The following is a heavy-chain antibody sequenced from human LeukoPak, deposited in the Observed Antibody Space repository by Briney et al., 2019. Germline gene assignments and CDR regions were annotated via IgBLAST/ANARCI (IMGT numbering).Heavy chain of an antibody. Sequence: PGGSLRLSCAASELTFSSYWMSWVRQAPGKGLEWVANIKQDGSEKYYVDSVKGRFTISRDDAKNSLYLQMNSLRPEDTAVYYCARGNYGDYGAVDYWGQGTLVTVSS. J-gene: IGHJ4*02. CDR2: IKQDGSEK. V-gene: IGHV3-7*01. D-gene: IGHD4-17*01. CDR3: ARGNYGDYGAVDY. CDR1: ELTFSSYW.